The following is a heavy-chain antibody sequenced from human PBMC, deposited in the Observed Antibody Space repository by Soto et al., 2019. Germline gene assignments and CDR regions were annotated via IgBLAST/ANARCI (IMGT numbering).Heavy chain of an antibody. J-gene: IGHJ4*02. Sequence: HPGGSLRLSCAASGFTFRSYAMSWVRQAPGKGPEWVSGISGSGDSTYHANSVKGRFTISRDNSKNTLYLQVNSLRAEDTAVYYCAKGYSASHSPFDYCGQGTLVTV. CDR2: ISGSGDST. CDR3: AKGYSASHSPFDY. V-gene: IGHV3-23*01. D-gene: IGHD1-26*01. CDR1: GFTFRSYA.